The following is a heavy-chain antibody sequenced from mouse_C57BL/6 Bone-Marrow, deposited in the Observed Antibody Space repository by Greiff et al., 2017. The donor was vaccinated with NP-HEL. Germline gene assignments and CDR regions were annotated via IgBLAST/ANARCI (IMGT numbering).Heavy chain of an antibody. CDR2: ISNGGGST. Sequence: EVQGVESGGGLVQPGGSLKLSCAASGFTFSDYYMYWVRQTPEKRLEWVAYISNGGGSTYYPDTVKGRFTISRANAKNTLYLQMSRLKSEDTAMYYGASPIYDGYYGGFAYWGQGTLVTVSA. CDR1: GFTFSDYY. V-gene: IGHV5-12*01. J-gene: IGHJ3*01. D-gene: IGHD2-3*01. CDR3: ASPIYDGYYGGFAY.